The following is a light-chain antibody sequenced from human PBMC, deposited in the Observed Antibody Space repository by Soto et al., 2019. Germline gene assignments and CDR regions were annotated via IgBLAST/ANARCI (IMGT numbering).Light chain of an antibody. J-gene: IGKJ1*01. Sequence: EIVMTQSPATLSLSPVERSTLSCRASQSVNSNLAWYQQKPGQAPRLLIYGASTRATGIPARFSGSGSGTEFTLTISSLQSEDFAVYYCQQYNNWPLFGQGTKV. V-gene: IGKV3-15*01. CDR2: GAS. CDR1: QSVNSN. CDR3: QQYNNWPL.